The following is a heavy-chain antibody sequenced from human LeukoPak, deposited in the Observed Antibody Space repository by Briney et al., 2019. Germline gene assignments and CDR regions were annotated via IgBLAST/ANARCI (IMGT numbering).Heavy chain of an antibody. D-gene: IGHD5/OR15-5a*01. Sequence: PGGSLRLSCAASGFTFSSYAMSWVRQAPGKGLEWVSAISGSGGSTYYADSVKGRFTISRDNSKNTLYLQMNSLRAEDTAVYYCANNPPLRSCVYGAFDYWGQGTLVTVSS. J-gene: IGHJ4*02. CDR2: ISGSGGST. CDR3: ANNPPLRSCVYGAFDY. V-gene: IGHV3-23*01. CDR1: GFTFSSYA.